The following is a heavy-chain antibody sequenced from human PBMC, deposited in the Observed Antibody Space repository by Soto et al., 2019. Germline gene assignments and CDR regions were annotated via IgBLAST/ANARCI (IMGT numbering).Heavy chain of an antibody. J-gene: IGHJ5*02. CDR1: GYTFTSYD. CDR2: MNPNSGNT. Sequence: ASVKVSCKASGYTFTSYDINWVRQATGQGLEWMGWMNPNSGNTGYAQKFQGRVTMTRNTSISTAYMELSSLRSEDTAVYYCARVVPAAIGWFDPWGQGTLVTVSS. CDR3: ARVVPAAIGWFDP. V-gene: IGHV1-8*01. D-gene: IGHD2-2*01.